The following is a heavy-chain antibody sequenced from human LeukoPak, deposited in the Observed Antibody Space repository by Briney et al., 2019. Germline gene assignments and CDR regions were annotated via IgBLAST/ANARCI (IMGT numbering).Heavy chain of an antibody. CDR1: GGTFSSYA. Sequence: ASVKVSCKASGGTFSSYAISWVRQAPGQGLEWMGGIIPIFGTANYAQKFQGRVTITADKSTSTAYMELSSLRSEDTAVYYCARSRGYSGYDLTYYYYYMDVWGKGTTVTVSS. V-gene: IGHV1-69*06. CDR3: ARSRGYSGYDLTYYYYYMDV. D-gene: IGHD5-12*01. J-gene: IGHJ6*03. CDR2: IIPIFGTA.